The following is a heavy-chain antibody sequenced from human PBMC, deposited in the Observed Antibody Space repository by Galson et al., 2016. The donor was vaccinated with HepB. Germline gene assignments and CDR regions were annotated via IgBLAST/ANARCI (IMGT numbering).Heavy chain of an antibody. CDR1: GDSVTNQNVA. V-gene: IGHV6-1*01. D-gene: IGHD6-19*01. CDR2: TYSRSKWHT. J-gene: IGHJ6*02. Sequence: CAISGDSVTNQNVAWTWMRQSPSRGLEWLGGTYSRSKWHTDYAISGQGRTSINPDIAKNQFSLRLSSVTAEDTGVYYCGRVATAVRSGWRTLAPRFYYNYVDVWGQGTTVTVSS. CDR3: GRVATAVRSGWRTLAPRFYYNYVDV.